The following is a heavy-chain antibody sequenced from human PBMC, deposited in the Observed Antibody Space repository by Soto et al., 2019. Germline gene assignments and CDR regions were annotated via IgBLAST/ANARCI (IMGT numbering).Heavy chain of an antibody. Sequence: SETLSLTCAVYGGSFSGYYWSWIRQPPGKGLEWIGEINHSGSTNYNPSPKSRVTISVDTSKNQFSLKLSSVTAADTAVHYCARLIVWYCSGGSCHTHFFYYGMDVCGEATTETVT. CDR2: INHSGST. V-gene: IGHV4-34*01. D-gene: IGHD2-15*01. J-gene: IGHJ6*01. CDR1: GGSFSGYY. CDR3: ARLIVWYCSGGSCHTHFFYYGMDV.